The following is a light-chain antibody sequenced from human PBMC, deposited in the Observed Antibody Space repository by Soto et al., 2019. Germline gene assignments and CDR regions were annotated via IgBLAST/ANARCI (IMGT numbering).Light chain of an antibody. CDR1: QSVRSSY. Sequence: IVLTQSPGTLSLSPGERATLSCRASQSVRSSYLAWYQQKPGQAPRLLIYGASSRATGIPDRFSGSGSGTDFTLTISRLEPEDFAVYYCQQYGSSLPWTFGQGTKVEIK. J-gene: IGKJ1*01. V-gene: IGKV3-20*01. CDR3: QQYGSSLPWT. CDR2: GAS.